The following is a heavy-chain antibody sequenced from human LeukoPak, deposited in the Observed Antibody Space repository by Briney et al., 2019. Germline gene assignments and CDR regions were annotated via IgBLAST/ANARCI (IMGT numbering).Heavy chain of an antibody. Sequence: GRSLRLSCTASGFTFGDYAMTWVRQAPGKGLEWVSSISSSSSYIYYADSVKGRFTISRDNAKNSLYLQMNSLRAEDTAVYYCASGSSYSSSRINWFDPWGQGTLVTVSS. V-gene: IGHV3-21*01. D-gene: IGHD6-13*01. CDR2: ISSSSSYI. CDR3: ASGSSYSSSRINWFDP. J-gene: IGHJ5*02. CDR1: GFTFGDYA.